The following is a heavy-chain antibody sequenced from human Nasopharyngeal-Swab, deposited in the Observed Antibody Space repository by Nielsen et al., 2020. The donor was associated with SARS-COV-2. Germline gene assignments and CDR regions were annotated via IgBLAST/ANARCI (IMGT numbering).Heavy chain of an antibody. CDR1: GFTFSSYA. V-gene: IGHV3-23*01. Sequence: GGSLRLSCAASGFTFSSYAMSWVRQAPGKGLEWVSAISGSGGSTYYADSVKGRFTISRENSKSTLYLQMTSLRAEDTAVYYYARVSPSGRAVAGPFDYWGQGTLVTVSS. D-gene: IGHD6-19*01. J-gene: IGHJ4*02. CDR3: ARVSPSGRAVAGPFDY. CDR2: ISGSGGST.